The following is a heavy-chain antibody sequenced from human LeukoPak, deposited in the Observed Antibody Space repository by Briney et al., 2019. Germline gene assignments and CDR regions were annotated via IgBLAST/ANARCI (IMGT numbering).Heavy chain of an antibody. D-gene: IGHD4-17*01. CDR2: ISGSGGNT. V-gene: IGHV3-23*01. Sequence: GESLRLSCAASGFTFISCAMSWVRQAPGKGLEWVSAISGSGGNTYYADSVKGRFTISRDNSKNTLYLQMNSLRAEDTAVYYCAIPPTTVTVAYWGQGTLVTVSS. J-gene: IGHJ4*02. CDR1: GFTFISCA. CDR3: AIPPTTVTVAY.